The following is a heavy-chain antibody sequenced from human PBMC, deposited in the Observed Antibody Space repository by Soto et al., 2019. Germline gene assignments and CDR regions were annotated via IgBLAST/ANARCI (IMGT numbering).Heavy chain of an antibody. CDR3: AREDTAMTSFDY. Sequence: SETLSLTCTVSGGSISSYYWSWIRQPPGKGLEWIGYIYYSGSTNYNPSLKRRVTISVDTSKNQFSLKLSSVTAADTAVYYCAREDTAMTSFDYWGQGTLVTVSS. CDR2: IYYSGST. V-gene: IGHV4-59*01. CDR1: GGSISSYY. D-gene: IGHD5-18*01. J-gene: IGHJ4*02.